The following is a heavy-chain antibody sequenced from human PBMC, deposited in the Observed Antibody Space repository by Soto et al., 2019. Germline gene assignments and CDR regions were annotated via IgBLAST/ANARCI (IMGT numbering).Heavy chain of an antibody. J-gene: IGHJ4*02. CDR1: GGSISSYY. V-gene: IGHV4-59*08. CDR2: IYYSGST. CDR3: AGTRATGDYFHY. Sequence: SETLSLTCTVSGGSISSYYWSWIRQPPGKGLEWIGYIYYSGSTNYNPSLKSRVTISVDTSKNQFSLKLSSVTAADTAVYYCAGTRATGDYFHYWGQGTLVTVST. D-gene: IGHD3-10*01.